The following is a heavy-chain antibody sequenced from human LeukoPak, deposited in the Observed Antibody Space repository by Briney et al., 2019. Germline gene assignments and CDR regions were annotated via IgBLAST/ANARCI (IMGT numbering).Heavy chain of an antibody. CDR1: GFTFSSYG. CDR2: IRYDGSNE. D-gene: IGHD6-19*01. CDR3: AKGPSGWYQYYFDY. J-gene: IGHJ4*02. Sequence: PGGSLRLSCAASGFTFSSYGMHWVRQAPGKGLEWEAFIRYDGSNEYYADSVKGRFTISRDNSKNTLYLQMNSLRAEDTAVYYCAKGPSGWYQYYFDYWGQGTLVTVPP. V-gene: IGHV3-30*02.